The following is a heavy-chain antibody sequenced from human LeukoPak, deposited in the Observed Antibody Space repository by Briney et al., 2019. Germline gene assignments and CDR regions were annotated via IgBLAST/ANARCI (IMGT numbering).Heavy chain of an antibody. Sequence: KTGGSLRLSCAASEFTFSDYYMSWIRQAPGKGLEWVSYISGSGSTIYYADSVKGRFTISRDNAKNSLYLQMNSLRAEDTAVYYCARDYLYCSSITCPAPDNWFDLWGQGTLVTVSS. J-gene: IGHJ5*02. CDR3: ARDYLYCSSITCPAPDNWFDL. D-gene: IGHD2-2*01. CDR1: EFTFSDYY. CDR2: ISGSGSTI. V-gene: IGHV3-11*01.